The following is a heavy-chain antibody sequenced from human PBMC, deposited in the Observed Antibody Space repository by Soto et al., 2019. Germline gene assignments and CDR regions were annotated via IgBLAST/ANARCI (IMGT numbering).Heavy chain of an antibody. CDR3: APFPSSSARIDY. CDR1: GGTFSSYA. V-gene: IGHV1-69*01. D-gene: IGHD3-22*01. CDR2: IIPIFGTA. J-gene: IGHJ4*02. Sequence: QVQLVQSGAEVKKPGSSVTVSCKASGGTFSSYAISWVRQAPGQGLEWMGGIIPIFGTANYAQKFQGRVTITADESTSTSYMELSSLRAEDTAVYYCAPFPSSSARIDYWGQGTLFTVSS.